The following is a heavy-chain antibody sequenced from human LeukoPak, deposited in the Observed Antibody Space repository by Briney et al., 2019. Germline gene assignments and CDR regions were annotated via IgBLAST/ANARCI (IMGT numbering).Heavy chain of an antibody. V-gene: IGHV4-31*03. CDR3: AREGRSGVTSFPDY. D-gene: IGHD4-17*01. J-gene: IGHJ4*02. Sequence: SETLSLTCTVSGGSISGGGYYWSWIRQHPGKGLEWIGYIYYSGSTYYNPSLKSRVTISVDTSKNQFSLKLSSVTAADTAVYYCAREGRSGVTSFPDYWGQGTLVTVSS. CDR1: GGSISGGGYY. CDR2: IYYSGST.